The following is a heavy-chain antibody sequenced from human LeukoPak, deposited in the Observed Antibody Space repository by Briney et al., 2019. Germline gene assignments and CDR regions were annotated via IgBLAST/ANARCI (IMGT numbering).Heavy chain of an antibody. Sequence: GGSLRLSCAASGFTFSNYWMHWVRQPPGKGLEWVSNIGTSSTTIYYADSVKGRFTISRDNAKNSLYLQMNSLRAEDTAVYYCAKDYPYSSSLPGFDYWGQGTLVTVSS. CDR1: GFTFSNYW. CDR3: AKDYPYSSSLPGFDY. J-gene: IGHJ4*02. CDR2: IGTSSTTI. V-gene: IGHV3-48*01. D-gene: IGHD6-13*01.